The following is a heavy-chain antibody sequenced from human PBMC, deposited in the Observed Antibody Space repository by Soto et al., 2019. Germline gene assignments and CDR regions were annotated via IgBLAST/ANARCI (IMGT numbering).Heavy chain of an antibody. V-gene: IGHV3-23*01. D-gene: IGHD3-16*02. CDR3: AKDYRRDGYNFYY. CDR1: GFTFSSYA. J-gene: IGHJ4*02. CDR2: ISGSGGST. Sequence: GGSLRLSCAASGFTFSSYAMSWVRQAPGKGLEWVSAISGSGGSTYYADSVKGRFTISRDNSKNTLYLQMNSLRAEDTAVYYWAKDYRRDGYNFYYWGQGTLVTVSS.